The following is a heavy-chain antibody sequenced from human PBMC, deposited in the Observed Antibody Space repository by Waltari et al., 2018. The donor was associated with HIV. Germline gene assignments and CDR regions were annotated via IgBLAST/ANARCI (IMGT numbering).Heavy chain of an antibody. V-gene: IGHV3-30*18. CDR3: AKPDGVLWFGEFPD. J-gene: IGHJ4*02. CDR2: ISDDGNAQ. Sequence: QVRLVESGGGVVQPGRSLRLSCAASGFTFYGSVRHWVRQTPGKGLEGVALISDDGNAQLYADSVKGRFTISRDNSKNTLFLQMNSLRPEDTAMYYCAKPDGVLWFGEFPDWGQGTLVTVSS. D-gene: IGHD3-10*01. CDR1: GFTFYGSV.